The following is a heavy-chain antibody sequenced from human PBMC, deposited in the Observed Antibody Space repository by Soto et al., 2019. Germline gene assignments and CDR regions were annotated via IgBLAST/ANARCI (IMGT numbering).Heavy chain of an antibody. Sequence: QVQLVQSGAEVKKPGASVKVSCKASGYTFTSYGISWVRQAPGQGLEWMGWISAYNGNTNYAQKLQGRVTMTTDTSTSTAYMELRSLRSDDTAVYYCARASHHLRYFDRGGMDVWGQGTTVTVSS. CDR1: GYTFTSYG. CDR3: ARASHHLRYFDRGGMDV. CDR2: ISAYNGNT. D-gene: IGHD3-9*01. J-gene: IGHJ6*02. V-gene: IGHV1-18*01.